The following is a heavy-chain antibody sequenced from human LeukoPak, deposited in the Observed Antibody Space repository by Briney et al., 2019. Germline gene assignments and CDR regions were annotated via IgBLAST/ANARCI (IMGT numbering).Heavy chain of an antibody. D-gene: IGHD5-18*01. CDR3: AKRGYSYGQFDY. J-gene: IGHJ4*02. CDR2: ISGGGDIT. CDR1: GFNFANHA. V-gene: IGHV3-23*01. Sequence: PGGSLRLSCAASGFNFANHAMSWVRQTAGKGLEWVSAISGGGDITYYADSVKGRFTISRDNSKDTLFLQMHSLRPGDTAVYYCAKRGYSYGQFDYWGQGTLVTVSS.